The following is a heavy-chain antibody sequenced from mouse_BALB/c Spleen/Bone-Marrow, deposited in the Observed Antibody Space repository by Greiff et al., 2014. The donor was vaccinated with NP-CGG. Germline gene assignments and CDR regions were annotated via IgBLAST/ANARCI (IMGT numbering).Heavy chain of an antibody. CDR3: ARDDDSPLDY. J-gene: IGHJ3*01. D-gene: IGHD2-4*01. CDR2: ISNKANGYTT. Sequence: DVMLVESGGGLVQPGGSLRLSCATSGFTFTDYYMSWVSQPPGKALEWLGFISNKANGYTTEYSASVKGRFTISRDNSQSILYRQMNTLRAEDSATYYCARDDDSPLDYWGQGTLVTVSA. V-gene: IGHV7-3*02. CDR1: GFTFTDYY.